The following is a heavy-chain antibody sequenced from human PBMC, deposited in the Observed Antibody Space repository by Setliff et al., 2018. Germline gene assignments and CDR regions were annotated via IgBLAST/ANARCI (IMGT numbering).Heavy chain of an antibody. V-gene: IGHV4-4*08. Sequence: PSETLSLTCSVSGASITSYYWSWIRQPPGKGLEWIAYIYTSGSSGSTNYNSSLKSRVTISVDMSKNQFSLQLTSLTAADTAVYYCARGVSGVSWTPRYWGRGTLVTVSS. J-gene: IGHJ4*02. CDR1: GASITSYY. CDR2: IYTSGSSGST. D-gene: IGHD2-15*01. CDR3: ARGVSGVSWTPRY.